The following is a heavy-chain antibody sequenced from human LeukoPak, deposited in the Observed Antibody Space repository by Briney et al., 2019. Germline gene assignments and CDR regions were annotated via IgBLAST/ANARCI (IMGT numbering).Heavy chain of an antibody. Sequence: GASVKVSCKASGGTFSSYAISWVRQAPGQGLECMGGIIPIFGTANYAQKFQGRVTITADESTSTAYMELSSLRSEDTAVYYCARVPPREGATQYYWGQGTLVTVSS. CDR2: IIPIFGTA. V-gene: IGHV1-69*13. J-gene: IGHJ4*02. CDR3: ARVPPREGATQYY. D-gene: IGHD1-26*01. CDR1: GGTFSSYA.